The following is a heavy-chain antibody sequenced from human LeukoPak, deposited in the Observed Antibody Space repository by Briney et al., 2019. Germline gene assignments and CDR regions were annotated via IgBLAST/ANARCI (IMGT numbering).Heavy chain of an antibody. V-gene: IGHV4-34*01. Sequence: SETLSLTCAVYGGSFSGYYWSWIRQPPGKGLEWIGEINHSGSTNYNPSLKSRVTISVDTSKNQFSLKLSSVTAADTAVYYCARGGITVAGTTQNFDYWGQGTLVTVSS. CDR1: GGSFSGYY. CDR2: INHSGST. CDR3: ARGGITVAGTTQNFDY. D-gene: IGHD6-19*01. J-gene: IGHJ4*02.